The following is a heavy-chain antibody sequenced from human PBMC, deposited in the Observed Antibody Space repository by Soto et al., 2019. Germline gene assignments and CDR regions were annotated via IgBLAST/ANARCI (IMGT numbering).Heavy chain of an antibody. Sequence: GGSLRLSCVASGFSFSNYGMHWVRQAPGKGLEWVASIQYRGTNKYYADFVKGRFTTSRDNSKNSLYLQMNSLRAEDTAVYYCARETGYLIDYWGQGTLVTVSS. V-gene: IGHV3-30*02. J-gene: IGHJ4*02. CDR3: ARETGYLIDY. CDR1: GFSFSNYG. CDR2: IQYRGTNK. D-gene: IGHD3-9*01.